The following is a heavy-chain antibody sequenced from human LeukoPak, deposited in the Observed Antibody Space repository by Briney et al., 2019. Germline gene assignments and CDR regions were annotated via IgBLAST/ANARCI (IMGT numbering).Heavy chain of an antibody. D-gene: IGHD6-13*01. Sequence: ASVKVSCKASGYTFTSYDINWVRQATGQGIEWMGWMNPNSGNTGYAQKFQGRVTMTRNTSISTAYMELSSLRSEDTAVYYCARGQGSHGQQLGDYWGQGTLVTVSS. V-gene: IGHV1-8*01. CDR3: ARGQGSHGQQLGDY. CDR1: GYTFTSYD. CDR2: MNPNSGNT. J-gene: IGHJ4*02.